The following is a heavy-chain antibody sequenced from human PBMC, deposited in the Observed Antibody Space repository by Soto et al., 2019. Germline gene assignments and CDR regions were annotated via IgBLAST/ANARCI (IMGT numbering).Heavy chain of an antibody. J-gene: IGHJ5*02. CDR1: GGSISSYY. CDR2: IYYSENT. D-gene: IGHD2-2*01. V-gene: IGHV4-59*12. CDR3: ARAPPRYQLPNPRALWFDP. Sequence: SETLSLTCTVSGGSISSYYWSWIRQTPGKGLEWIGYIYYSENTYYNPSLKSRVTISGDTSKNQFSLKLSSVTAADTAVYYCARAPPRYQLPNPRALWFDPWGQGTLVTVSS.